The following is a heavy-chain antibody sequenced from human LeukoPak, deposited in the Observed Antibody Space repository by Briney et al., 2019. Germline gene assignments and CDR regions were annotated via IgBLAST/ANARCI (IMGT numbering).Heavy chain of an antibody. Sequence: GGSLTLSCAASGFTFSSYAMSWVRQAPGRGLEWVSAISGSGGRTYYAGSVKGRFTISRDNYKNTLYLQMNSLRAKDTDLCYCAKSRNLATLDYWGQGTLVTVSS. V-gene: IGHV3-23*01. CDR2: ISGSGGRT. CDR3: AKSRNLATLDY. CDR1: GFTFSSYA. J-gene: IGHJ4*03. D-gene: IGHD5-12*01.